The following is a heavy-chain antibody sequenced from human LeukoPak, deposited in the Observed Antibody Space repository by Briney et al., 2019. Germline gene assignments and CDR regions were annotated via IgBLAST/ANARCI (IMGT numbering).Heavy chain of an antibody. CDR3: ARVRQGGQLDY. D-gene: IGHD5-18*01. Sequence: SETLSLTCTVSGGSISSSSYYWSWIRQPAGKGLEWIGRIYTSGSTNYNPSLKSRVTISVDTSKNQFSLKLSSVTAADTAVYYCARVRQGGQLDYWGQGTLVTVSS. CDR1: GGSISSSSYY. V-gene: IGHV4-61*02. J-gene: IGHJ4*02. CDR2: IYTSGST.